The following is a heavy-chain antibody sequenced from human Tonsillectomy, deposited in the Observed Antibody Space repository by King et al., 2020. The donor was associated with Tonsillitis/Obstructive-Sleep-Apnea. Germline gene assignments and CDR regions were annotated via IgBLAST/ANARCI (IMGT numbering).Heavy chain of an antibody. CDR3: ARVSVTFGRVISYYIDF. Sequence: VQLVESGAEVKKPGASVNVSCKASGYTFSSYGISWVRQAPGQGLEWMGWISGYNGNTNYAQKFQGRVTMTTDTSTSTSYMDLRSLRSDDTAFYYCARVSVTFGRVISYYIDFWGKGTTVTVSS. CDR1: GYTFSSYG. D-gene: IGHD3-16*01. J-gene: IGHJ6*03. V-gene: IGHV1-18*01. CDR2: ISGYNGNT.